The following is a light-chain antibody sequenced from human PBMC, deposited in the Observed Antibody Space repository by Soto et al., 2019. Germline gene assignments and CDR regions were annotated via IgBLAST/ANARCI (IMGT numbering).Light chain of an antibody. Sequence: AIQMTQSPSSLSASVGDRVTITCRASQGIRNDLGWYQQKPGKAPKLLIYAASISQSGVPSRFIGTGSGTDFTLTISSLQTEDFATYYCLQDHNYPLTFGQGTKVEIK. CDR2: AAS. CDR1: QGIRND. CDR3: LQDHNYPLT. J-gene: IGKJ1*01. V-gene: IGKV1-6*01.